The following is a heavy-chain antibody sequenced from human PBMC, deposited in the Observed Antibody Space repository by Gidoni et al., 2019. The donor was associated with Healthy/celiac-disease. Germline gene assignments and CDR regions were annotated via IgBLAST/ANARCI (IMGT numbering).Heavy chain of an antibody. CDR1: GGSTSSRSYY. J-gene: IGHJ4*02. Sequence: QLQLQEPGPGLVQPSETLSPTCPVPGGSTSSRSYYWGWIRQPPGQGLEWIRSIYYSGSTYYNPSLKCRVTISVDTSKNQFSLKLSSVTAADTAVYYCARQHYGDCDYWGQGTLVTVSS. CDR3: ARQHYGDCDY. D-gene: IGHD4-17*01. CDR2: IYYSGST. V-gene: IGHV4-39*01.